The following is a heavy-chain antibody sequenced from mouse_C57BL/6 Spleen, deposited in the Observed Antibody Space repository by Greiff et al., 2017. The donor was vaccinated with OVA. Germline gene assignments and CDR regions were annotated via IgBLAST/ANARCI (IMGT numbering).Heavy chain of an antibody. CDR2: IYPGDGDT. J-gene: IGHJ2*01. CDR1: GYAFSSSW. Sequence: VQLQESGPELVKPGASVKISCKASGYAFSSSWMNWVKQRPGKGLEWIGRIYPGDGDTNYNGKFKGKATLTADKSSSTAYMQLSSLTSEDSAVYFCAGTTGGGYWGQGTTLTVSS. CDR3: AGTTGGGY. V-gene: IGHV1-82*01. D-gene: IGHD1-1*01.